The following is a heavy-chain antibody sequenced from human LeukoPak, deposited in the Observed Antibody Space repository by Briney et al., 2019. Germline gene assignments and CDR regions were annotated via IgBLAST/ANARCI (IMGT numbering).Heavy chain of an antibody. Sequence: ASVKVSCKASGYTFTAYYMHWVRQAPGQGLEWMGWINPNSGGTNYAQKFQGRVTITADESTSTAYMELSSLRSEDTAVYYCAILTGYDYWGQGTLVTVSS. CDR3: AILTGYDY. D-gene: IGHD3-9*01. CDR2: INPNSGGT. V-gene: IGHV1-2*02. CDR1: GYTFTAYY. J-gene: IGHJ4*02.